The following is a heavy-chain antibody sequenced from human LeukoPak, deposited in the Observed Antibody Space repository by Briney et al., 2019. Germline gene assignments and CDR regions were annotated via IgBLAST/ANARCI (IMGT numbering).Heavy chain of an antibody. CDR1: GGSFSCYY. CDR3: ARTGHCSGGSCYSSDY. D-gene: IGHD2-15*01. CDR2: INHSGST. V-gene: IGHV4-34*01. J-gene: IGHJ4*02. Sequence: SEALSPASAVYGGSFSCYYWSWIRPPPGKGLGWIGAINHSGSTNYNPSLKSRVTISVDTSKNQFSLKLSSVTAADTAVYYCARTGHCSGGSCYSSDYWGQGTLVTVSS.